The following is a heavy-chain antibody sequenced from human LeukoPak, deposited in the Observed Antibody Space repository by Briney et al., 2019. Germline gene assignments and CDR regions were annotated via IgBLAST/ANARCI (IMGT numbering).Heavy chain of an antibody. CDR1: GFTFSSYG. Sequence: PGRSLRLSCAAPGFTFSSYGMHWARQAPGKGLEWVAVISYDGSNKYYADSVKGRFTISRDNSKNTLYLQMNSLRAEDTAVYYCAKEEQVGAFDYWGQGTLVTVSS. CDR2: ISYDGSNK. V-gene: IGHV3-30*18. CDR3: AKEEQVGAFDY. J-gene: IGHJ4*02. D-gene: IGHD1-26*01.